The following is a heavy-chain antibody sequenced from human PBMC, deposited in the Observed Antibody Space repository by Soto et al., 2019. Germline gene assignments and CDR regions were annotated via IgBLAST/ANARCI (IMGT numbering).Heavy chain of an antibody. CDR2: INPDGSST. V-gene: IGHV3-74*01. D-gene: IGHD4-4*01. CDR3: GRGGSNSPNGMDV. J-gene: IGHJ6*02. Sequence: EVQLAESGGGLVQPVGSLRLSCAASGFTFSPYWMHWVRHSPGKGVVWVSRINPDGSSTNYADSLKGRCTISRDNAKNTLDLQINSLRAEDTAVYYCGRGGSNSPNGMDVWGQGTTVTVSS. CDR1: GFTFSPYW.